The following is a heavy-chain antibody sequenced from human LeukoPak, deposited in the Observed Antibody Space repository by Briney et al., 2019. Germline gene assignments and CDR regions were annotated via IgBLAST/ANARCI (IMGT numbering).Heavy chain of an antibody. CDR1: GGSISGYY. CDR2: IYYSGST. V-gene: IGHV4-59*08. Sequence: KASETLSLTCAVSGGSISGYYWHWIRQSPGKGLEWIGYIYYSGSTNYNPSLESRVTISVDTSKNQFSLKLSSVTAADTAVYYCARHEKLGQFDYWGQGTLVTVSS. J-gene: IGHJ4*02. D-gene: IGHD3-10*01. CDR3: ARHEKLGQFDY.